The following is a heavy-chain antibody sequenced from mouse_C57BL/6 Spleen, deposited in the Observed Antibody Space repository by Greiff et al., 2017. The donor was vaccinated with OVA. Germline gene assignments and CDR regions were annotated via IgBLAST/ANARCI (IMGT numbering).Heavy chain of an antibody. CDR3: ARGNSVFDY. Sequence: VQLQQSGPELVKPGASVKISCKASGYTFTDYYMNWVKQSHGKSLEWIGDINPNNGGTSYNQTFKGKATLTVDKSSSTAYMELRSLTSEEATDYYSARGNSVFDYWGKGTTLTVSS. D-gene: IGHD2-1*01. J-gene: IGHJ2*01. CDR2: INPNNGGT. CDR1: GYTFTDYY. V-gene: IGHV1-26*01.